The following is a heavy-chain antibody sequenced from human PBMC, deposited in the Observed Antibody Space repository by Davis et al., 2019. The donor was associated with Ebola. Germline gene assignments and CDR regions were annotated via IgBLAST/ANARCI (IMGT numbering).Heavy chain of an antibody. CDR2: IKVYNGNT. J-gene: IGHJ4*02. CDR1: GYTFINYD. Sequence: ASVKVSCKASGYTFINYDIVWVRQAPGQGLEWVGWIKVYNGNTNYAQKLQGRLTLTTDTSTSTAYMELRGLRSDDTAVYYCAREGYKYDYPRFWDFWGQGTLVTVSS. CDR3: AREGYKYDYPRFWDF. V-gene: IGHV1-18*01. D-gene: IGHD3-16*01.